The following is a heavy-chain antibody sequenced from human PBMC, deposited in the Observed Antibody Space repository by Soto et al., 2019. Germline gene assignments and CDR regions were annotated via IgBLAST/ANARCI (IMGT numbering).Heavy chain of an antibody. CDR3: ARSDARTYYDYIWGSYRRVNFDY. V-gene: IGHV1-8*01. D-gene: IGHD3-16*02. CDR1: GYTFTSYD. Sequence: ASVKVSCKASGYTFTSYDINWLRQATGQGLEWMGWMNPNSGNTGYAQKFQGRVTMTRNTSISTAYMELSSLRSEDTAVYYCARSDARTYYDYIWGSYRRVNFDYWGQGTLVTVSS. J-gene: IGHJ4*02. CDR2: MNPNSGNT.